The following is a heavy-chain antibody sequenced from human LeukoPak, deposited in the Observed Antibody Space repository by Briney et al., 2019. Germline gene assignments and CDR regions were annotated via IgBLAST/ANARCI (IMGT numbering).Heavy chain of an antibody. CDR3: TTPYYYGSGTITPIYYFDY. Sequence: PGGSLRLSCEASGFMFSDYYMNWVRQAPGKGLEWVSYISSSTSYTKYADSVKGRFTISRDNAKNSLYLQMSSLRGEDTAVYYCTTPYYYGSGTITPIYYFDYWGQGTLVAVSS. V-gene: IGHV3-11*06. CDR2: ISSSTSYT. J-gene: IGHJ4*02. D-gene: IGHD3-10*01. CDR1: GFMFSDYY.